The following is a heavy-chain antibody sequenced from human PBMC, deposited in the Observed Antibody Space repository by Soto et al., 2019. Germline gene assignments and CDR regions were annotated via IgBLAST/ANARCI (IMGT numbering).Heavy chain of an antibody. J-gene: IGHJ6*02. D-gene: IGHD3-10*01. CDR2: INPSGGST. V-gene: IGHV1-46*01. CDR3: ARPPTITMVRGVSQNYYYYGMDV. Sequence: PRASVKVSCKASGYTFTSYYMHWVRQAPGQGLEWMGIINPSGGSTSYAQKFQGRVTMTRDTSTSTVYMELSSLRSEDTAVYYCARPPTITMVRGVSQNYYYYGMDVWGQGTTVTVSS. CDR1: GYTFTSYY.